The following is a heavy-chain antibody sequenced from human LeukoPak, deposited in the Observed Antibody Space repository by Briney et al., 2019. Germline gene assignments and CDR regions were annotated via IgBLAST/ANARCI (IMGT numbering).Heavy chain of an antibody. D-gene: IGHD6-6*01. CDR2: INHNGST. J-gene: IGHJ4*02. CDR1: GGSFSGYY. CDR3: ARRAIAARPWDY. V-gene: IGHV4-34*01. Sequence: SETLSPTCAVYGGSFSGYYWSWIRQPPGKWLEWIGEINHNGSTNYNPSLKSRVTISVDPSKNQFSLKLSSVTAADTAVYYCARRAIAARPWDYWGQGTLVTVSS.